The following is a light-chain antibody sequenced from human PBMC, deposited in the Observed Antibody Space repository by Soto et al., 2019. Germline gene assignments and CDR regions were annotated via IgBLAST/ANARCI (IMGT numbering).Light chain of an antibody. CDR2: LNSDGTY. CDR1: SGHSSYV. V-gene: IGLV4-69*01. Sequence: QSVLTQSPSASAPLGASVRLTCTLSSGHSSYVIAWHQQQPEKGPRYLMKLNSDGTYSKGDGIPDRFSGSSSGAERHLTISSLQSEDEADYYCHTWATGIRVFGGGTKLTVL. CDR3: HTWATGIRV. J-gene: IGLJ2*01.